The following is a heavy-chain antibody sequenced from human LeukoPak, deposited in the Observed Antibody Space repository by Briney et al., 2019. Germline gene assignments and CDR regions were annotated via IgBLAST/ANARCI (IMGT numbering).Heavy chain of an antibody. D-gene: IGHD5-18*01. CDR1: GFTFSSYG. CDR2: ISGSGGST. CDR3: ARLDAAPRGASYYYMDV. J-gene: IGHJ6*03. Sequence: HPGGSLRLSCAASGFTFSSYGMSWVRQAPGKGLEWVSAISGSGGSTYYADSVKGRFTISRDNSKNTLYLQMNSLRAEDTAVYYCARLDAAPRGASYYYMDVWGKGTTVTVSS. V-gene: IGHV3-23*01.